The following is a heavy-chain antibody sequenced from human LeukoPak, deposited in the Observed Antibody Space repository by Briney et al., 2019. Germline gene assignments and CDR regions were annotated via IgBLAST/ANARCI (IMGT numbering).Heavy chain of an antibody. Sequence: SVKVSCKASGGTFSSYAISWVRQAPGQGVEWMGRIIPIFGIANYAQKFQGRVTITADKSTSTVYMELSSLRSEDTAVYYCAQQLVPCDPTNCRGGFDPWGQGTLVTVSS. CDR2: IIPIFGIA. CDR3: AQQLVPCDPTNCRGGFDP. J-gene: IGHJ5*02. D-gene: IGHD6-13*01. V-gene: IGHV1-69*04. CDR1: GGTFSSYA.